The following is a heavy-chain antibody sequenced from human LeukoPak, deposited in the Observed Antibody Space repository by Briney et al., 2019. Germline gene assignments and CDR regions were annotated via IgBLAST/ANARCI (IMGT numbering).Heavy chain of an antibody. CDR3: ARDRRYCSSTSCYLNKRGPSDY. CDR2: INPNSGGT. J-gene: IGHJ4*02. D-gene: IGHD2-2*01. CDR1: GYTFTGYY. Sequence: WASVKVSCKASGYTFTGYYMHWVRQAPGQGLEWMGWINPNSGGTNYAQKFQGRVTMTRDTSISTAYMELSRLRSDDTAVYYCARDRRYCSSTSCYLNKRGPSDYWGQGTLVTVSS. V-gene: IGHV1-2*02.